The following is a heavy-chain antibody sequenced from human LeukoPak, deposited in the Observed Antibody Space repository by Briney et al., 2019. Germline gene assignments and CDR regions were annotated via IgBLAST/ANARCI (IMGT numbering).Heavy chain of an antibody. D-gene: IGHD1-26*01. J-gene: IGHJ4*02. CDR3: AKDVGKWESLHFFDY. V-gene: IGHV4-59*01. CDR1: GGSISSYY. CDR2: VYYSGST. Sequence: PSETLSLTCTVSGGSISSYYWSWIRQPPGKGLEWIGYVYYSGSTNYNPSLKSRVTISVDTSKNQFSLKLSFVTAADTAVYYCAKDVGKWESLHFFDYWGQGTLVTVSS.